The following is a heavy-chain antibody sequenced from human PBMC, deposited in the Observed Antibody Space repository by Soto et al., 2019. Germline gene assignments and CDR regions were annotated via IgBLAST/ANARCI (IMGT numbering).Heavy chain of an antibody. CDR1: GGSISSYY. D-gene: IGHD6-6*01. Sequence: SETLSLTCTVSGGSISSYYWSWIRQPPGKGLEWIGYTYYSGSTNYNPSLKSRVTISVDTSKNQFSLKLSSVTAADTAVYYCARLGEQLVAFDYWGQGTLVTFSS. V-gene: IGHV4-59*01. J-gene: IGHJ4*02. CDR2: TYYSGST. CDR3: ARLGEQLVAFDY.